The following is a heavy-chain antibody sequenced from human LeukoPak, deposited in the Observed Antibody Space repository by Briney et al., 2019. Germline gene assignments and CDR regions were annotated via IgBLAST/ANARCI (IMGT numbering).Heavy chain of an antibody. CDR2: ISGSGGST. J-gene: IGHJ6*03. D-gene: IGHD4-17*01. CDR1: GFTFSSYA. CDR3: ATPNVDYGEYYYYYYMDV. Sequence: GGSLRLSCAASGFTFSSYAMSWVRQAPGKGLERVSAISGSGGSTYYADSVKGRFTISRDNSKNTLYLQMNSLRAEDTAVYYCATPNVDYGEYYYYYYMDVWGKGTTVTVSS. V-gene: IGHV3-23*01.